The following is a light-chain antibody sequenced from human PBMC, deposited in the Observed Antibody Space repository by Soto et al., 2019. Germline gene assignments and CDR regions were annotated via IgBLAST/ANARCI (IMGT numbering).Light chain of an antibody. Sequence: DIQMTQSPSTLSASVGDRVTITCRASQSIVIWLAWYQQKPGKAPKLLIYDASTLESGVPSRFSASGSGTEFTLTISSLQPDDFATYYCQQYNTYWTFGQGTKVDI. V-gene: IGKV1-5*01. CDR3: QQYNTYWT. CDR1: QSIVIW. CDR2: DAS. J-gene: IGKJ1*01.